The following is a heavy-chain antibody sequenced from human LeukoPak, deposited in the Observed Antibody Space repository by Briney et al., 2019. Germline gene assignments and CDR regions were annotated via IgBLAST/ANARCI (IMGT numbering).Heavy chain of an antibody. J-gene: IGHJ4*02. Sequence: ASVKVSCKASGYTFTDYYIHWVRQAPGQGLEWMGIINPSGGGTTYAQKFQGRVTMTRDTSTSTVYMELSSLRSEDTAVYYCARDVFGGSVTTAGYWGQGTLVTVSS. V-gene: IGHV1-46*01. D-gene: IGHD4-17*01. CDR2: INPSGGGT. CDR1: GYTFTDYY. CDR3: ARDVFGGSVTTAGY.